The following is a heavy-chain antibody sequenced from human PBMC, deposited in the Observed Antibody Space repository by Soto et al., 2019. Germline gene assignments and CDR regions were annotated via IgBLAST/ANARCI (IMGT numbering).Heavy chain of an antibody. CDR3: AKDSVPATYYYYYGMDV. CDR2: ISYDGSNK. D-gene: IGHD2-2*01. J-gene: IGHJ6*02. CDR1: GFTFSSYG. V-gene: IGHV3-30*18. Sequence: VGSLRLSCAASGFTFSSYGMHWVRQAPGKGLEWVAVISYDGSNKYYADSVKGRFTISRGNSKNTLYLQMNSLRAEDTAVFYCAKDSVPATYYYYYGMDVWGQGTTVTVSS.